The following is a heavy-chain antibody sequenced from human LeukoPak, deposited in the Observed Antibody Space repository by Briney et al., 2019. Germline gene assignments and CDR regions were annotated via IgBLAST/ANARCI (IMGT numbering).Heavy chain of an antibody. V-gene: IGHV3-23*01. D-gene: IGHD3-22*01. CDR1: GFTFSSYA. CDR2: ISGSGGST. J-gene: IGHJ4*02. CDR3: AKDLAGDSYYYDSSGPSRY. Sequence: GRSLRLSCAASGFTFSSYAMSWVRQAPGKGLEWVSAISGSGGSTYYADSVKGRFTISRDNSKNTLYLQMNSLRAEDTAVYYCAKDLAGDSYYYDSSGPSRYWGQGTLVTVSS.